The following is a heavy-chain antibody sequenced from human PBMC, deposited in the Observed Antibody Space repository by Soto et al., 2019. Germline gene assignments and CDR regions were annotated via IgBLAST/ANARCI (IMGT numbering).Heavy chain of an antibody. J-gene: IGHJ4*02. CDR2: ISSSSSYI. V-gene: IGHV3-21*01. Sequence: EVQLVESGGGLVKPGGALRLSCAASGFTFSSYSMNWVRQAPGMGLEWVSSISSSSSYIYYADSVKGRFTISRDNAKNSLYLQMNSLRAEDTAVYYCAGDTAMGSAFDYWGQGTLVTVCS. CDR1: GFTFSSYS. CDR3: AGDTAMGSAFDY. D-gene: IGHD5-18*01.